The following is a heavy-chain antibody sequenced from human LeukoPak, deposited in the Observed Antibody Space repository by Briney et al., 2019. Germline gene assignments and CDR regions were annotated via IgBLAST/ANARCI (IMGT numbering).Heavy chain of an antibody. J-gene: IGHJ4*02. Sequence: GGSLRLSCAASGFTVSSNYMSWVRQAPGKGLEWVSVIYSGGSTYYADSVKGRFTISRDNSRNTLYLQMNSLRAEDTAVYYCARDLIHRSGEANYWGRGTLVTVSS. CDR1: GFTVSSNY. V-gene: IGHV3-53*01. CDR3: ARDLIHRSGEANY. D-gene: IGHD3-22*01. CDR2: IYSGGST.